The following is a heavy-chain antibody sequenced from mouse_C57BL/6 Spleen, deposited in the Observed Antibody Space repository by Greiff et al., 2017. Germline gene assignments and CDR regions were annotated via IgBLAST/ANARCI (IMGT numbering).Heavy chain of an antibody. CDR3: ARHRGTNWDYFDY. Sequence: EVQVVESGGGLVKPGGSLKLSCAASGFTFSSYTMSWVRQTPEKRLEWVATISGGGGTTYYPDSVKGRFTISRDNAKNTLYLQMSSLRSEDTALYYCARHRGTNWDYFDYWGQGTTLTVSS. CDR2: ISGGGGTT. CDR1: GFTFSSYT. J-gene: IGHJ2*01. D-gene: IGHD4-1*01. V-gene: IGHV5-9*01.